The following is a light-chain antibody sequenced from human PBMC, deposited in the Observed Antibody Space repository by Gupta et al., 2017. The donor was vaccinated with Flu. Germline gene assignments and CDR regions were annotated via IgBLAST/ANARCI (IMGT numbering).Light chain of an antibody. CDR1: SRDVGAYNF. CDR3: RSYEGINNFYV. V-gene: IGLV2-8*01. CDR2: GVS. Sequence: QSALTQPPSASGSPGQSVTISCTGTSRDVGAYNFVSWYQQHARKAPKLIVYGVSKRPSGVPHRFCGSKSGNTASLTVSGLQAEEEADYYCRSYEGINNFYVFGSGTRVTVL. J-gene: IGLJ1*01.